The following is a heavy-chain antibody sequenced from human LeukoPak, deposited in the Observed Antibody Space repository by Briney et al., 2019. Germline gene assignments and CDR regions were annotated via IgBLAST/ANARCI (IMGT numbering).Heavy chain of an antibody. CDR3: ARDLRGDIVVVPAAPEEP. CDR2: ISSSSSYI. D-gene: IGHD2-2*01. CDR1: GFTFSSYS. V-gene: IGHV3-21*01. Sequence: GGSLRLSCAASGFTFSSYSMNWVRQAPGKGLEWVSSISSSSSYIYYADSVKGRFTISRNNAKNSLYLQMNSLRAEDTAVYYCARDLRGDIVVVPAAPEEPWDQGTLVTVSS. J-gene: IGHJ5*02.